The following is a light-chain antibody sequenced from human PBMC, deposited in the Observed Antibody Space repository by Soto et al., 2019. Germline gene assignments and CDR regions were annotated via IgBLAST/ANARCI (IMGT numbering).Light chain of an antibody. CDR3: QQYGSSGT. V-gene: IGKV3-20*01. CDR1: QSVSNNY. J-gene: IGKJ4*02. Sequence: EIVLTQSPGTLSLSPGEIATRSCMASQSVSNNYLAWYQQKPGQAPRLLIYGASNRATGIPDRFSGSGSGTDFTLTISRLEPEDFAVYYCQQYGSSGTFGRGTKVDIK. CDR2: GAS.